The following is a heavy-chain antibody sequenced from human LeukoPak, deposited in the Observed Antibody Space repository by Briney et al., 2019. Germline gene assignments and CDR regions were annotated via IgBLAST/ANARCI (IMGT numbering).Heavy chain of an antibody. Sequence: SETLSLTCTVSGHSISSGDNYWGWIRQPAGKGLEWIERIYTSGSTNYNPSLKSRVTISGDTSKNQFSLRLSSVTAADTAVYYCARASYSYDINGWVPFDYWGQGTLVTVSS. CDR1: GHSISSGDNY. J-gene: IGHJ4*02. D-gene: IGHD3-22*01. CDR3: ARASYSYDINGWVPFDY. V-gene: IGHV4-61*02. CDR2: IYTSGST.